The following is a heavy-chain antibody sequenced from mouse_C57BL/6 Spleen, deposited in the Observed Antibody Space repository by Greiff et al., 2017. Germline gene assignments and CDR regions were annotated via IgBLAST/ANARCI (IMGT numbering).Heavy chain of an antibody. Sequence: DVHLVESGGGLVQPGGSLSLSCAASGFTFTDYYMSWVRQPPGKALEWLGFIRNKANGYTTEYSASVKGRFTISRDNSQSILYLQMNALRAEDSATYYCARRTTQGAMDYWGQGTSVTVSS. V-gene: IGHV7-3*01. CDR3: ARRTTQGAMDY. D-gene: IGHD5-5*01. CDR2: IRNKANGYTT. J-gene: IGHJ4*01. CDR1: GFTFTDYY.